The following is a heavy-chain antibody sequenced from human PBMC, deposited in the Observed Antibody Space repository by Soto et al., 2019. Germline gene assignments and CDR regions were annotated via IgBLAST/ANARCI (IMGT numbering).Heavy chain of an antibody. CDR1: GFTFSTFW. J-gene: IGHJ4*02. Sequence: EVQLVESGGGLVQPGGSLRLSCAASGFTFSTFWMHWVRQAPGKGLVWVSRIYSDGSGTTYADSVKGRFTISRDNGKSTLYLQMNSLRAEDTAVYYCATLNSFGSDYWGRGTLVTVSS. CDR2: IYSDGSGT. V-gene: IGHV3-74*01. D-gene: IGHD5-18*01. CDR3: ATLNSFGSDY.